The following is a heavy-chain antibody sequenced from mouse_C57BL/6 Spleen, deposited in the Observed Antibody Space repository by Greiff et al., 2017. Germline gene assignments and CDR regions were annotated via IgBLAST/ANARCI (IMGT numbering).Heavy chain of an antibody. CDR2: IGPGSGST. D-gene: IGHD1-1*01. CDR3: ERDDYGGYFDV. V-gene: IGHV1-77*01. J-gene: IGHJ1*03. CDR1: GYTFTDYY. Sequence: VQLQQSGAELVKPGASVKISCKASGYTFTDYYINWVKQRPGQGLEWIGKIGPGSGSTYYNEKFKGKATLTADNSSSAAYMQLRRLTSEDSAVYCCERDDYGGYFDVWGTGTTVTVSS.